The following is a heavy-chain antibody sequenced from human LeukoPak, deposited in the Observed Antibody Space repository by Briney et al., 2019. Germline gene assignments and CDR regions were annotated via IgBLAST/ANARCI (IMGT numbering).Heavy chain of an antibody. CDR1: GYSFTTYL. CDR2: IYPGDSET. CDR3: ARRYYYDTSGYYLAHDAFDI. Sequence: GESLQISCKVSGYSFTTYLIAWVRQMPGKGLEWMGIIYPGDSETRYSPSFQGQVTISADKSISTAYLQWSSLKASDTAMYYCARRYYYDTSGYYLAHDAFDIWGQGTVVSVSS. D-gene: IGHD3-22*01. V-gene: IGHV5-51*01. J-gene: IGHJ3*02.